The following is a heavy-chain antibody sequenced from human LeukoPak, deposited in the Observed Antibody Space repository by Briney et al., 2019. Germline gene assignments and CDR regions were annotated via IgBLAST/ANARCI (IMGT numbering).Heavy chain of an antibody. Sequence: PGGSLRLSCAASGFTFGSYAMHWVRQPPGKGLEWVSGISWNSGSIDYADSVKGRFTISRDNAKNSLYLQMNSLRVEDTAFYYCAKDNRRHYTSGPNPDSLHWGQGALVTVSS. D-gene: IGHD6-19*01. J-gene: IGHJ4*02. CDR1: GFTFGSYA. V-gene: IGHV3-9*01. CDR2: ISWNSGSI. CDR3: AKDNRRHYTSGPNPDSLH.